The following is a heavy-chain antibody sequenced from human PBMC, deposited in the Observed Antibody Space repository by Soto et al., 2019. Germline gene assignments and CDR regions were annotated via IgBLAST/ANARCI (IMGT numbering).Heavy chain of an antibody. CDR1: GFTVTSND. CDR3: TRDPPGSPDFAFDI. Sequence: DVQLVETGGGLIQPGGSLRLSCAASGFTVTSNDMNWVRQAPGKGLAWVSVIHSDSGGTTSYADSVKGRFTISRDNSKNTLYLQMNSLRGEDRAIYYCTRDPPGSPDFAFDIWARGTRVIVSS. V-gene: IGHV3-53*02. J-gene: IGHJ3*02. D-gene: IGHD2-15*01. CDR2: IHSDSGGTT.